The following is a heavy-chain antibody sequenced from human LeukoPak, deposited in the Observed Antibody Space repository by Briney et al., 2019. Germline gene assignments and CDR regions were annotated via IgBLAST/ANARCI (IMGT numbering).Heavy chain of an antibody. CDR2: IYYSGST. D-gene: IGHD6-19*01. J-gene: IGHJ4*02. CDR1: GGSINTYY. V-gene: IGHV4-59*12. Sequence: SETLSLTCTVSGGSINTYYGSWIRQPPGKGLEWIGYIYYSGSTKYNPSLERRISISVDTSKNQFSLRLSSVTAADTAVYYCARGRASGWYRSIYFDYWGQGTLVTVSS. CDR3: ARGRASGWYRSIYFDY.